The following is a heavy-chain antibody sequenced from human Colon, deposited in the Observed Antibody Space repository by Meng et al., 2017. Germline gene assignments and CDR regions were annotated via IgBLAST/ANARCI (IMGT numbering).Heavy chain of an antibody. J-gene: IGHJ6*01. D-gene: IGHD3-16*01. V-gene: IGHV3-74*01. Sequence: GESLKISCAASGFTFSGYWMHWVRQAPGQGLVWVSRINIDGTATHYVDSVKGRFTISRDNAKNTVYLQMDSLRVEDTAVYYCARAPWREGDRYYYYGMDVWGQGNTVT. CDR1: GFTFSGYW. CDR2: INIDGTAT. CDR3: ARAPWREGDRYYYYGMDV.